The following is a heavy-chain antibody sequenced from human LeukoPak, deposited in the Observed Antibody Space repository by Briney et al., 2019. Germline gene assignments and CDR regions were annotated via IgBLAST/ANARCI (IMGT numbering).Heavy chain of an antibody. V-gene: IGHV4-34*01. D-gene: IGHD6-6*01. CDR1: GGSFSGYY. J-gene: IGHJ6*03. CDR3: AREKAARLKKYYCYYYMDV. Sequence: SETLSLTCAVYGGSFSGYYWSWIRQPPGKGLEWIGEINHSGSTNYNPSLKSRVTISVDTSKNQFSLKLRSVTAADTAVYYCAREKAARLKKYYCYYYMDVWGKGTTVTVSS. CDR2: INHSGST.